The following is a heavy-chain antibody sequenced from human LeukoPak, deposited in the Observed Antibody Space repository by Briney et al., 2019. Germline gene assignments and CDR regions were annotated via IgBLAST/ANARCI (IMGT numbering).Heavy chain of an antibody. J-gene: IGHJ5*02. V-gene: IGHV1-8*02. D-gene: IGHD3-10*01. Sequence: ASVKVSCKASGYTFTNYYMHWVRQATGQGLEWMGWMEPNSGNTGYAQKFQGRVTMTRNKSISTAYMELSSLRSEDTAVYYCARGLELWFGEAGVGWFDPWGQGTLVTVSS. CDR3: ARGLELWFGEAGVGWFDP. CDR2: MEPNSGNT. CDR1: GYTFTNYY.